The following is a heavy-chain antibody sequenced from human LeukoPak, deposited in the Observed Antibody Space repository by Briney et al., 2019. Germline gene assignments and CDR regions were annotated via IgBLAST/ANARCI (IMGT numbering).Heavy chain of an antibody. J-gene: IGHJ3*02. V-gene: IGHV4-38-2*02. CDR3: ARGADGYTLDAFDI. CDR1: GYSTSSGYY. Sequence: PSETLSLICTVSGYSTSSGYYWGRIRPPPGKGLEWLGNIYHSGKTYYNPSLKSRVTISVDTSKNQFSLKLSSVTAADTAVYYCARGADGYTLDAFDIWGQGTMVTVSS. CDR2: IYHSGKT. D-gene: IGHD5-24*01.